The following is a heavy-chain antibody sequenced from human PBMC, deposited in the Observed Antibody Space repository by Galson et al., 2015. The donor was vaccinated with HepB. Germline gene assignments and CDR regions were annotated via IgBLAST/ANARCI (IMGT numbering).Heavy chain of an antibody. CDR3: ARDSLLEWLWDYMDV. J-gene: IGHJ6*03. V-gene: IGHV3-7*01. D-gene: IGHD3-3*01. Sequence: SLRLSCAASGFTFSSYWMSWVRQAPGKGLEWVANIKQDGSEKYYVDSVKGRFTISRDNAKNSLYLQMNSLRAEDTAVYYCARDSLLEWLWDYMDVWGKGTTVTVSS. CDR2: IKQDGSEK. CDR1: GFTFSSYW.